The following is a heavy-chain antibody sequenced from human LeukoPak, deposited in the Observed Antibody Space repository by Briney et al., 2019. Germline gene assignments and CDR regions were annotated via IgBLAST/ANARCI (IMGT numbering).Heavy chain of an antibody. CDR3: ARRQTYFDY. CDR1: GGSISPYF. Sequence: SETLSLTCTVSGGSISPYFGSWIRQSPGKGLEGLGYIYNEGSTKYNPSLKTRVNISADTSKRQFSLNLRSVTAADTAVYYCARRQTYFDYWGQGTLVTVSS. J-gene: IGHJ4*02. V-gene: IGHV4-4*09. CDR2: IYNEGST.